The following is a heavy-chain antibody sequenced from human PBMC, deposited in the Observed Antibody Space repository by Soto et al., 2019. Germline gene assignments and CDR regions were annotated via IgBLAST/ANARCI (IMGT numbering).Heavy chain of an antibody. CDR3: AREGNLGRWIQPLDS. D-gene: IGHD2-2*03. V-gene: IGHV4-59*01. Sequence: SETLSLTCTVSGYNISSYSWSWIRQPPGKGLEWIGNIHYNGNTKYSPSLKSRVTMSVDTSKNHFSLKLISVTTADTAVYFCAREGNLGRWIQPLDSWGQGTLVTV. CDR1: GYNISSYS. CDR2: IHYNGNT. J-gene: IGHJ4*02.